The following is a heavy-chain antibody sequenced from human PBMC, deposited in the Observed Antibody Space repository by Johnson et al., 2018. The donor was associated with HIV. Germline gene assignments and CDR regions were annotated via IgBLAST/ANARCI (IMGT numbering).Heavy chain of an antibody. CDR2: IKQDGSEK. J-gene: IGHJ3*02. Sequence: VQLVESGGGLIQPGGSLRLSCAASGFTVSSNYMSWVRQAPGKGLEWVANIKQDGSEKQYVDSVKGRLTISRDNAKNSLYLQMNSLRAEDTALYYCAKVYYDSSGYGAFDIWGQGTMVTVSS. V-gene: IGHV3-7*05. D-gene: IGHD3-22*01. CDR1: GFTVSSNY. CDR3: AKVYYDSSGYGAFDI.